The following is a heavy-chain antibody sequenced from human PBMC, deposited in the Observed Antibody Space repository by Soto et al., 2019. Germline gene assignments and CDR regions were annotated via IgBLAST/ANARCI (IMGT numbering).Heavy chain of an antibody. J-gene: IGHJ6*02. CDR1: GFTFSSYA. CDR2: ISYDGSNK. Sequence: PGGALRLSCAASGFTFSSYAMHWVRQAPGKGLEWVAVISYDGSNKYYADSVKGRFTISRDNSKNTLYLQMNSLRAEDTAVYYCARDCGWTRDSHYYYGMDVWGQGPTVTVSS. CDR3: ARDCGWTRDSHYYYGMDV. V-gene: IGHV3-30-3*01. D-gene: IGHD6-19*01.